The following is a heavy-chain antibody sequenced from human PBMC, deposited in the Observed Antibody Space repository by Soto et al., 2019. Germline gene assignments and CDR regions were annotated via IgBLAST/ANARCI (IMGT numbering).Heavy chain of an antibody. J-gene: IGHJ6*02. V-gene: IGHV5-10-1*01. CDR3: ARPSSTTVTTLSYYYYGMDV. CDR2: IDPSDSYT. CDR1: GYSFTSYW. D-gene: IGHD4-17*01. Sequence: GESLKISCKGSGYSFTSYWISWVRQMPGKGLEWMGRIDPSDSYTNYSPSFQGHVTISADKSISTAYLQWSSLKASDTAMYYCARPSSTTVTTLSYYYYGMDVWGQGTAVTVSS.